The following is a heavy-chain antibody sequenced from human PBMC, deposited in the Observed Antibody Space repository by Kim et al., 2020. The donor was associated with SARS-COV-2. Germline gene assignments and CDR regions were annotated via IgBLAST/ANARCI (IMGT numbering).Heavy chain of an antibody. CDR1: GFTFSSYG. CDR3: AKEDFGVYSGYEIYYGMDV. D-gene: IGHD5-12*01. J-gene: IGHJ6*02. Sequence: GGSLRLSCAASGFTFSSYGMHWVRQAPGKGLEWVAVISYDGSNKYYADSVKGRFTISRDNSKNTLYLQMNSLRAEDTAVYYCAKEDFGVYSGYEIYYGMDVWGQGTTVTVSS. V-gene: IGHV3-30*18. CDR2: ISYDGSNK.